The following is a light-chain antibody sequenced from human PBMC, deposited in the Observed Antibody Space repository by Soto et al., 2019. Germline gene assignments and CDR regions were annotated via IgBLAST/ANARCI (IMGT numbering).Light chain of an antibody. V-gene: IGLV1-40*01. J-gene: IGLJ7*01. CDR2: RNN. CDR1: SSNIGAYYD. CDR3: QSFDTARSSSI. Sequence: QSVLTQPPSVSGAPGQRVTISCTGTSSNIGAYYDVNWYQIVPGKAPKLLISRNNNRPSGVPDRFSGSKSDTSASLAITGLQSEDEAEYYCQSFDTARSSSIFGGCTQLTFL.